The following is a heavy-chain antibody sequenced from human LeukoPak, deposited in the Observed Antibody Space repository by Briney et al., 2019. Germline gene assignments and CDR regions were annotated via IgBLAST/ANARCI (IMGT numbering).Heavy chain of an antibody. CDR3: ARGRRMRITMIVVVITEKYFDY. CDR1: GGSISSYY. D-gene: IGHD3-22*01. Sequence: PSETLSLTCTVSGGSISSYYWSWIRQPPGKGLEWIGEINHSGSTNYNPSLKSRVTISVDTSKNQFSLKLSSVTAADTAVYYCARGRRMRITMIVVVITEKYFDYWGQGTLVTVSS. CDR2: INHSGST. J-gene: IGHJ4*02. V-gene: IGHV4-34*01.